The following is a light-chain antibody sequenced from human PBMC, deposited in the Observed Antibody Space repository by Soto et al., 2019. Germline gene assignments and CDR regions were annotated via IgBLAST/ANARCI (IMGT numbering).Light chain of an antibody. J-gene: IGKJ4*01. Sequence: EIVLTQSPATLSLSPGERATLSCRASQSVSSYLAWYQQKPGQAPRLLIYDASNRATGIPARFSGSGSGTDFTLTISGLQPEDFAVYYCQQRRRWPLTFGGGTKVEIK. CDR2: DAS. CDR1: QSVSSY. CDR3: QQRRRWPLT. V-gene: IGKV3-11*01.